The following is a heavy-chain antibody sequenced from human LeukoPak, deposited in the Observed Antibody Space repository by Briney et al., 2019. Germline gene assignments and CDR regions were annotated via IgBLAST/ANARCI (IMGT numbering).Heavy chain of an antibody. J-gene: IGHJ4*02. CDR2: IYYSGST. CDR3: ARVPWYSGGFYYLD. V-gene: IGHV4-59*08. D-gene: IGHD3-22*01. Sequence: SETLSLTCTVSGGSISSHYWSWIRQPPGKGLEWLGYIYYSGSTNYNPSLKSRVTISIDTSKIQFFLRLTSVTAADTAVYYCARVPWYSGGFYYLDWGQGTLVTVSS. CDR1: GGSISSHY.